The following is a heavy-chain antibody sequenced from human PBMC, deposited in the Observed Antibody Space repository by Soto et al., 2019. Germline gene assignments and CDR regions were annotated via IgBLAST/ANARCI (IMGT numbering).Heavy chain of an antibody. CDR2: IYYSGST. V-gene: IGHV4-59*08. Sequence: QVQLQESGPGLVKPSETLSLTCTVSGGSISSYYWSWIRQPPGKGLEWIGYIYYSGSTNYNPSLKSRVTISVDTSKNQFSLKLSSVTAADTAVYYCARQKCGGGGSCFFDYWGQGTLVTVSS. CDR1: GGSISSYY. J-gene: IGHJ4*02. D-gene: IGHD2-15*01. CDR3: ARQKCGGGGSCFFDY.